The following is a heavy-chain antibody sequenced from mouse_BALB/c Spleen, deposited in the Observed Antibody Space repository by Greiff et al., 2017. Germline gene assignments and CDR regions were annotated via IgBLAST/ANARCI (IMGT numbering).Heavy chain of an antibody. CDR3: AREGLDYYFDY. CDR2: ISSGGSYT. D-gene: IGHD3-3*01. J-gene: IGHJ2*01. V-gene: IGHV5-6-4*01. CDR1: GFTFSSYT. Sequence: EVHLVESGGGLVKPGGSLKLSCAASGFTFSSYTMSWVRQTPEKRLEWVATISSGGSYTYYPDSVKGRFTISRDNAKNTLYLQMSSLKSEDTAMYYCAREGLDYYFDYWGQGTTLTVSS.